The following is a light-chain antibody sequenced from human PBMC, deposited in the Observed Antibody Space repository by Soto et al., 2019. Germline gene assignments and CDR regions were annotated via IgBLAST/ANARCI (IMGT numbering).Light chain of an antibody. CDR2: DAS. Sequence: EIVLTRSPATLSLSPGERATLSVRASQSVSSYLAWYQQKPGQAPRLLIYDASNRATGIPARFSGSGSGTDFTLTISSLEPEDFAVYYCQQRSNWPTFGQGTRLEIK. CDR3: QQRSNWPT. J-gene: IGKJ5*01. CDR1: QSVSSY. V-gene: IGKV3-11*01.